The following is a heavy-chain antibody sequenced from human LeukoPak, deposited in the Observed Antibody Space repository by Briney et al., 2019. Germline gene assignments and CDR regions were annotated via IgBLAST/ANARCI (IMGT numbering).Heavy chain of an antibody. V-gene: IGHV1-69*05. CDR3: AREGVNLFVVVPAASYAFDI. J-gene: IGHJ3*02. CDR1: GGTFSSYA. D-gene: IGHD2-2*01. CDR2: IIPIFGTA. Sequence: ASVKVSCKASGGTFSSYAISWVRQAPGQGLEWMGGIIPIFGTANYAQKFQGRVTITTDESTSTAYMELSSLRSEDTAVYYCAREGVNLFVVVPAASYAFDIWGQGTMVTVSS.